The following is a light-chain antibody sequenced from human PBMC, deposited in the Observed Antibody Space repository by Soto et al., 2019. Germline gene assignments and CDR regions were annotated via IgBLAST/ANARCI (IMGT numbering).Light chain of an antibody. CDR3: AAWDVSLSGYV. CDR1: SSNIGRNY. CDR2: GNN. Sequence: QSVLTQPPSASGTPGQSVTVSCSGSSSNIGRNYVDWYQQLPGTAPKLLIYGNNQRPSGVPDRFSGSKSGTSASLAISGFRSKDEADYHCAAWDVSLSGYVFGTGTKVTV. V-gene: IGLV1-47*01. J-gene: IGLJ1*01.